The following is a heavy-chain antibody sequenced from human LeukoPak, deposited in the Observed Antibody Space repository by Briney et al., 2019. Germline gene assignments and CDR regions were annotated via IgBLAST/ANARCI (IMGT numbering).Heavy chain of an antibody. CDR3: ARYTSSWYLDY. Sequence: SQTLSLTCAITGDSVSSNSAAWNWIGQSPSRGLEWLGRTYYRSKWYSDYAVSVRSRIAINPDTSKNHFSLQLNSVTPEDTAVYYCARYTSSWYLDYWGQGTLVTVSS. D-gene: IGHD6-13*01. V-gene: IGHV6-1*01. CDR1: GDSVSSNSAA. CDR2: TYYRSKWYS. J-gene: IGHJ4*02.